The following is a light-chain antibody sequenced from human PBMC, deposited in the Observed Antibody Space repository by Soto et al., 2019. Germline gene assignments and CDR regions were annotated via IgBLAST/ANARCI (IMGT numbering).Light chain of an antibody. J-gene: IGLJ2*01. CDR3: SSYTSSSTLV. Sequence: QSALTQPASVSGSPGQSITISCTGSSSDVGGYNYVSWYQQHPGKAPKLMIYEVSNRPSRISNRFSGSKSANTASLTLSGLQAEDEADYYCSSYTSSSTLVFGGGTKLTVL. CDR2: EVS. CDR1: SSDVGGYNY. V-gene: IGLV2-14*01.